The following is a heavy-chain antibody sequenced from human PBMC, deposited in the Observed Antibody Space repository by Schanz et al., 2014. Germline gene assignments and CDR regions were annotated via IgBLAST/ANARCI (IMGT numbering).Heavy chain of an antibody. D-gene: IGHD6-13*01. CDR3: AKSQGSSFDS. Sequence: EVQLVESGGGLVQPGGSLRLSCVASGFTFSNYWMTWVRQAPGKGLEWVSAISGSGGSTYYADSVKGRFTISRDNSKNLLYLQMNSLRAEDTAVYYCAKSQGSSFDSWGQGTLVTVSS. V-gene: IGHV3-23*04. CDR1: GFTFSNYW. CDR2: ISGSGGST. J-gene: IGHJ4*02.